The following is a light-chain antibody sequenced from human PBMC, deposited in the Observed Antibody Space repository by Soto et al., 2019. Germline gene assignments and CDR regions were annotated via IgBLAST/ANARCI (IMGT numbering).Light chain of an antibody. CDR3: SSYTSSFTYV. V-gene: IGLV2-14*01. CDR2: EVT. CDR1: SSDVGGYNY. J-gene: IGLJ1*01. Sequence: QSALTQHASVSGSPGQSITISCTGTSSDVGGYNYVSWYQQHPGKAPKLIIYEVTNRPSGVSNRFSGSKSGNTASLTISGLQAEDEADYYCSSYTSSFTYVFGTGTKVTVL.